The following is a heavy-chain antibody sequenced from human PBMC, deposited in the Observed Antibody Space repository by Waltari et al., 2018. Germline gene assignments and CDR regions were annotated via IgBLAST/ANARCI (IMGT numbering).Heavy chain of an antibody. CDR2: ISSRSSYI. CDR3: ARDEPAVAGTSGGIDV. Sequence: EVQLVESGGGLVKPGRSLSLSCAASGFTFSNYSMNWVRQAPGKGLEWVSSISSRSSYIYYADSAKGRFIISRDNAKNSLYLQMNSLRAEDTAIYYCARDEPAVAGTSGGIDVWGQGTTVTVSS. D-gene: IGHD6-19*01. CDR1: GFTFSNYS. V-gene: IGHV3-21*01. J-gene: IGHJ6*02.